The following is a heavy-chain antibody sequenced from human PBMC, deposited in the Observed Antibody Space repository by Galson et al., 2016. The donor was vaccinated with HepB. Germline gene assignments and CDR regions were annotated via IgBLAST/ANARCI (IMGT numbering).Heavy chain of an antibody. CDR3: AKDKGICSATICDNYYYYGMDV. V-gene: IGHV3-9*01. Sequence: SLRLSCAASGFTFNDHGIHWVRQTPGKGLEWVSGISWNSGNIGYADSVKGRFTISRDNAKNSVYLQMNSLRLEDTALYFCAKDKGICSATICDNYYYYGMDVWGQGTTVTVSS. J-gene: IGHJ6*02. D-gene: IGHD2-2*02. CDR1: GFTFNDHG. CDR2: ISWNSGNI.